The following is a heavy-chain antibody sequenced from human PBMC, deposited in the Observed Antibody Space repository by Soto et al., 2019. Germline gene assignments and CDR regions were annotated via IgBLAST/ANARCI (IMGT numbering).Heavy chain of an antibody. V-gene: IGHV1-18*01. Sequence: QVQLVQSGAEVKKPGASVKVSCKASGYTFTSYGLTWVRQAPAQGLEWMGWITTNNANTNYAQNFLGRVTMTTDTSTSTAYMELRSLRSDDTAVFFWVMTRGYSFGYADYWGQGTLVTVSS. J-gene: IGHJ4*02. CDR1: GYTFTSYG. CDR3: VMTRGYSFGYADY. CDR2: ITTNNANT. D-gene: IGHD5-18*01.